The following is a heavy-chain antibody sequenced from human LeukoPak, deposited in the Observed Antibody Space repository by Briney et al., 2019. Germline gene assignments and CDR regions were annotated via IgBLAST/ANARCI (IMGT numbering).Heavy chain of an antibody. CDR3: ARVGFIIGDAFDI. D-gene: IGHD3-10*01. Sequence: ETLSLTCTVSGGSISSSSYYWGWVRQPPGKGLEWVSSISSSSSYIYYADSVKGRFTISRDNAKNSLYLQMNSLRAEDTAVYYCARVGFIIGDAFDIWGQGTMVTVSS. J-gene: IGHJ3*02. CDR1: GGSISSSSYY. CDR2: ISSSSSYI. V-gene: IGHV3-21*01.